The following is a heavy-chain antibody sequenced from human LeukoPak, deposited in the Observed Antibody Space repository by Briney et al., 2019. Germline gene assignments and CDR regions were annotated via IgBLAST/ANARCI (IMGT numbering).Heavy chain of an antibody. CDR3: AKESSFGDYTPGDFDY. Sequence: GGSLRLSCAASGFTFDDYAMHWVRQAPGKGVEWVSGISWNSGTIGYADSVKGRFTISRDNAKSSLSLQMNSLRAEDTALYYCAKESSFGDYTPGDFDYWGQGTLVTVSS. D-gene: IGHD4-17*01. J-gene: IGHJ4*02. CDR1: GFTFDDYA. CDR2: ISWNSGTI. V-gene: IGHV3-9*01.